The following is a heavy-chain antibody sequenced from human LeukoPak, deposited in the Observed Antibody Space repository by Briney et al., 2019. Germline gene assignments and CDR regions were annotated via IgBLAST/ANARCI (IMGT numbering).Heavy chain of an antibody. CDR2: ISSSGSAI. CDR1: GFPLSSYS. V-gene: IGHV3-48*01. J-gene: IGHJ4*02. Sequence: GGSLRLSCAASGFPLSSYSINWVRQAPGKGLEWVSYISSSGSAIYYVDSVKGRFTVSRGDAKNSLFLQMNSPRAEDTAVYYCVRVKGSYFDYWGQGALVTVSS. D-gene: IGHD2-15*01. CDR3: VRVKGSYFDY.